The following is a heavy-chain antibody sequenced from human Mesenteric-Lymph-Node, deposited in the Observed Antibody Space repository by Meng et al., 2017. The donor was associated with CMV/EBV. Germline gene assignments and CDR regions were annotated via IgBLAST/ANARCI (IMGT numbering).Heavy chain of an antibody. CDR2: IYSGGST. Sequence: GGSLRLSCAASGFTFDDYAMHWVRQAPGKGLEWVSVIYSGGSTDYADSVKGRFIISRDNAKNSLYLQMNSLRAEDTAVYFCARDLGAEVPGWGQGTLVTVSS. CDR1: GFTFDDYA. J-gene: IGHJ4*02. V-gene: IGHV3-20*04. D-gene: IGHD4/OR15-4a*01. CDR3: ARDLGAEVPG.